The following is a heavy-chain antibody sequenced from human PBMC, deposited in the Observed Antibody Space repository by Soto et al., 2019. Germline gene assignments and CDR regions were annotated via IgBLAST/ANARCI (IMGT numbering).Heavy chain of an antibody. D-gene: IGHD6-6*01. CDR3: AKDLEYSSSSGLDY. CDR1: GFTFSSYA. V-gene: IGHV3-23*01. CDR2: ISGSGGST. Sequence: GGSLRLSCSASGFTFSSYAMSWVRQAPGKGLEWVSAISGSGGSTYYADSVKGRFTISRDNSKNTLYLQMNSLRAEDTAVYYCAKDLEYSSSSGLDYWGQGTLVTVSS. J-gene: IGHJ4*02.